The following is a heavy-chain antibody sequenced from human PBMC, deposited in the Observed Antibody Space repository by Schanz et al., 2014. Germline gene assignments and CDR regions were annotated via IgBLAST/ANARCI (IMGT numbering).Heavy chain of an antibody. CDR3: VREESYYGAGSYRY. D-gene: IGHD3-10*01. J-gene: IGHJ4*02. CDR1: GFTFRSHG. Sequence: VQLVESGGGVVQPGRSLRLSCAASGFTFRSHGMHWVRQAPGKGLEWVANINLDGSGKIYLGSVRGRFAISRDDAQNSVYLQMNSLRAEDTSVYHCVREESYYGAGSYRYWGPGTLVTVSS. V-gene: IGHV3-7*01. CDR2: INLDGSGK.